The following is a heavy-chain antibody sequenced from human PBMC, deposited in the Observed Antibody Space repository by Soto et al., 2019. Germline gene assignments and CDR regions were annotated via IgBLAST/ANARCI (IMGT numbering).Heavy chain of an antibody. D-gene: IGHD6-25*01. CDR1: GYYD. V-gene: IGHV1-8*01. CDR2: IIFNTGVT. J-gene: IGHJ4*02. Sequence: QGQLVQSGAEVKKPGASVKVSCKTSGYYDINWVRQAPGQGLEWMGWIIFNTGVTGNAQKFQSRVTLTGDTSISTAYMELSDMRSEDTAIYYCATSQKGAGFTYWGQGTLVTVSS. CDR3: ATSQKGAGFTY.